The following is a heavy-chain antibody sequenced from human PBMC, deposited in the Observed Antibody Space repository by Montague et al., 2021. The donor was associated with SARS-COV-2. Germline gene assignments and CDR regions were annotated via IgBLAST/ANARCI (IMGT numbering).Heavy chain of an antibody. Sequence: TLSLTCTVSGGSISSGSYYWSWIRQPAGKGLEWIGRIYTSGSTNYNPTLTSRVTISVDTSKNQFSLKLSSVTAADTAVYYCARYPHGEWLLYSDYYYYMDVWGKGTTVTVSS. V-gene: IGHV4-61*02. CDR3: ARYPHGEWLLYSDYYYYMDV. D-gene: IGHD3-3*01. J-gene: IGHJ6*03. CDR2: IYTSGST. CDR1: GGSISSGSYY.